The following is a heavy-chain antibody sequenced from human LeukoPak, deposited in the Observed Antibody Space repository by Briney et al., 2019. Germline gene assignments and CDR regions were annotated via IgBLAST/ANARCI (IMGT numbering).Heavy chain of an antibody. Sequence: KRGESLQISCQGSGSSFTSYWIGWVRQLPGEGLEWMGIIYPGDSDTRYSPSFQGQVTISADKSISTAYLQWSSLKASDTAMYYCARNGYSGPWGYWGQGTLVIVSS. V-gene: IGHV5-51*01. CDR1: GSSFTSYW. CDR3: ARNGYSGPWGY. CDR2: IYPGDSDT. D-gene: IGHD5-12*01. J-gene: IGHJ4*02.